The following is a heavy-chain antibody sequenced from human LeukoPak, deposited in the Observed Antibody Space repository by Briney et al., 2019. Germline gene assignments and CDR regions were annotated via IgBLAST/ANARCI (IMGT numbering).Heavy chain of an antibody. J-gene: IGHJ4*02. D-gene: IGHD3-10*01. CDR3: ARGEYGSGSYHIDY. CDR2: ISGTSSYI. V-gene: IGHV3-21*01. Sequence: PGGSLRLSCAASGFTFTNYGMSWVRQAPGKGLEWVSFISGTSSYIYYADSVKGRFTISRDNAKNSLYLQMNSLRAEDTAVYYCARGEYGSGSYHIDYWGQGTLVTVSS. CDR1: GFTFTNYG.